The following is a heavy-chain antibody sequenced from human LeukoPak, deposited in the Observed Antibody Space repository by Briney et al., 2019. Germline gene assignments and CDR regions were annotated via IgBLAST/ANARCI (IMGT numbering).Heavy chain of an antibody. CDR2: ISRSSGSSI. V-gene: IGHV3-48*03. CDR3: ARDSSGWYYFDY. Sequence: GGSLRLSCAASGFTSSNYEMNWVRQAPGKGLEWVSYISRSSGSSIYYADSVKGRFTISRDNAKNSLYLQMNSLRAEDTAVYYCARDSSGWYYFDYWGQGILVTVSS. J-gene: IGHJ4*02. D-gene: IGHD6-19*01. CDR1: GFTSSNYE.